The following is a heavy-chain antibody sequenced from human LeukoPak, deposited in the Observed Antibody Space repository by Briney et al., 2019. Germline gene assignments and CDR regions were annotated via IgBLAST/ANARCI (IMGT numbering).Heavy chain of an antibody. CDR3: ATPPGRWAAFDI. D-gene: IGHD3-16*01. CDR2: ISSSGSTI. J-gene: IGHJ3*02. Sequence: GGSLRLSCAASGFTFSDYYMSLIRQAPGKGLEWVSYISSSGSTIYYADSVKGRFTISRDNAKNSLYLQMNSLRAEDTAVYYCATPPGRWAAFDIWGQGTMVTVSS. V-gene: IGHV3-11*01. CDR1: GFTFSDYY.